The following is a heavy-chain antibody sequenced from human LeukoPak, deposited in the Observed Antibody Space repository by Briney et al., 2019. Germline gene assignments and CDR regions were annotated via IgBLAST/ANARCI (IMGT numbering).Heavy chain of an antibody. J-gene: IGHJ4*02. Sequence: PGGSLRLSCAASGFTFSSYGMHWVRQAPGKGLEWVAVISYDGSNKYYADSVKGRLTISRDNSKNTLYLQTNSLRAEDTAVYYCAKDRYYYDSSGSIYFDYWGQGTLVTVSS. CDR1: GFTFSSYG. CDR2: ISYDGSNK. V-gene: IGHV3-30*18. CDR3: AKDRYYYDSSGSIYFDY. D-gene: IGHD3-22*01.